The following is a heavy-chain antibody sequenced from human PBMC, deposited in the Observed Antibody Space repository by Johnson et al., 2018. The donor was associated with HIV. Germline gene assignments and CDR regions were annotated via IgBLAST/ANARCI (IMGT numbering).Heavy chain of an antibody. V-gene: IGHV3-30-3*01. J-gene: IGHJ3*02. Sequence: QVQLVESGGGVVQPGRSLRLSCAASGFTFSSYAMHWVRKAPGKGLEWVAVISYDGSNKYYADSVKGRFTISRDNSKNTLYLQMNSLRAEDTAVYYCARPLGPPLWHDAFDIWGQGTMVTVSS. D-gene: IGHD3-16*01. CDR3: ARPLGPPLWHDAFDI. CDR1: GFTFSSYA. CDR2: ISYDGSNK.